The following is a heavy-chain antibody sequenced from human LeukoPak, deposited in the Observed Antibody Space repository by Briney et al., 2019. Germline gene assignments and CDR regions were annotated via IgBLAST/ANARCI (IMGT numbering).Heavy chain of an antibody. Sequence: GGSLRLSCAASGFTFHNFAMSWVRQAPGKGLEGFPSISGSGEFTFYADSVKGRFTIFRDNSRYTLYLQMNSLRAEDAAMYYCVKDRPNYYESNGDYYKRDGDFWGQGTLVTVSA. J-gene: IGHJ4*02. CDR2: ISGSGEFT. CDR1: GFTFHNFA. D-gene: IGHD3-22*01. V-gene: IGHV3-23*01. CDR3: VKDRPNYYESNGDYYKRDGDF.